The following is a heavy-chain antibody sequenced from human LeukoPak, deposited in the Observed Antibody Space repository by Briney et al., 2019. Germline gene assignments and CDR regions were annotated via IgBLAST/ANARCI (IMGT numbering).Heavy chain of an antibody. Sequence: SETLSLTCTVSGGSISSYCWSWIRQPPGKGLEWIGYIYYSGSTNYNPSLKSRVTISVDTSKNQFSLKLSSVTAADTAVYYCARKLERRSGNWFDPWGQGTLVTVSS. D-gene: IGHD1-1*01. CDR2: IYYSGST. CDR3: ARKLERRSGNWFDP. J-gene: IGHJ5*02. V-gene: IGHV4-59*01. CDR1: GGSISSYC.